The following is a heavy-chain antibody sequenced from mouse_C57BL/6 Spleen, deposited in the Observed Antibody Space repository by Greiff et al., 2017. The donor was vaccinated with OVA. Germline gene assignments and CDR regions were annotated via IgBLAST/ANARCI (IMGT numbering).Heavy chain of an antibody. J-gene: IGHJ4*01. D-gene: IGHD1-1*01. CDR2: IDPSDSYT. CDR1: GYTFTSYW. CDR3: ARGDYGRRYAMDY. Sequence: QVQLQQPGAELVMPGASVKLSCKASGYTFTSYWMHWVKQRPGQGLEWIGEIDPSDSYTNYNQKFKGKSTLTVDKSSSTAYMQLSSLTSEDSAVYDCARGDYGRRYAMDYWGQGTSVTVSS. V-gene: IGHV1-69*01.